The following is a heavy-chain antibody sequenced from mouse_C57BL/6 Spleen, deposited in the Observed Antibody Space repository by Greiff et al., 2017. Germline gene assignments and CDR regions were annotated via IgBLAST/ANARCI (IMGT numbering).Heavy chain of an antibody. CDR1: GFNIKDDY. D-gene: IGHD2-5*01. J-gene: IGHJ3*01. CDR2: LDPENGDT. CDR3: TTGPSSNSFAY. Sequence: VQLQQSGAELVRPGASVKLSCTASGFNIKDDYMHWVKQRPEQGLEWIGWLDPENGDTEYASKFQGKATITADTSSNTAYLQLSSLTSEDTAVYYCTTGPSSNSFAYWGQGTLVTVSA. V-gene: IGHV14-4*01.